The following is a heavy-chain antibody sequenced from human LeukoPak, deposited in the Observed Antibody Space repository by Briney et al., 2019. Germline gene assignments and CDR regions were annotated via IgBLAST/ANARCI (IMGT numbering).Heavy chain of an antibody. CDR1: GGSISSSSYY. D-gene: IGHD1-1*01. CDR2: IYYSGST. J-gene: IGHJ4*02. CDR3: ARLRMELDY. Sequence: SETLSLTCTVSGGSISSSSYYWGWIRQPPGKGLEWIGSIYYSGSTYYNPSLKSRVTISVDTSKNQFSLRLSSVTAADTAVYYCARLRMELDYWGQGTLVTVSS. V-gene: IGHV4-39*01.